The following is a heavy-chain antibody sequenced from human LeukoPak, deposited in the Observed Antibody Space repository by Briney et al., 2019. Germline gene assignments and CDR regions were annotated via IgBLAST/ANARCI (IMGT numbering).Heavy chain of an antibody. D-gene: IGHD6-19*01. J-gene: IGHJ4*02. Sequence: PGGSLRLSCAASGFTFSSYAMSWVRQAPGKGLEWVSAISGSGGSTYYADSVKGRFTISRDNSKNTIYLQMNSLRVEDTAVYYCAKLSGWTGWFFDYWGQGTVVTVSS. CDR2: ISGSGGST. V-gene: IGHV3-23*01. CDR3: AKLSGWTGWFFDY. CDR1: GFTFSSYA.